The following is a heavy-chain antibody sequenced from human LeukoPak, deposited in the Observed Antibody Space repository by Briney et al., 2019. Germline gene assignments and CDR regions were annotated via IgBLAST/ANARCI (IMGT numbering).Heavy chain of an antibody. V-gene: IGHV3-21*01. Sequence: GGSLRLSCAASGFTFSSYSMNWVRQAPGKGLEWVSSISSSSSYIYYADSVKGRFTISRDNAKNSLYLQMNSLRAEDTAVYYCARGSGSYPILFVYWGQGTLVTVSS. CDR2: ISSSSSYI. CDR3: ARGSGSYPILFVY. D-gene: IGHD3-10*01. CDR1: GFTFSSYS. J-gene: IGHJ4*02.